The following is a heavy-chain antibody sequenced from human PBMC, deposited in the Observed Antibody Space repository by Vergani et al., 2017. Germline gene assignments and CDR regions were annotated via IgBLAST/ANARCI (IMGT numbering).Heavy chain of an antibody. D-gene: IGHD1-26*01. Sequence: DVHLAESGGGFFQPGGSLRLSCSASGFSFNSYWMHWVRQVPGKGLLWVSRIKSDGSITAYADSVKGRFTISRDNAQNTLYLQMNSLRVEDTAVYYCARDGWELLDYFYYMGVWGKGTTVTGSS. V-gene: IGHV3-74*03. CDR1: GFSFNSYW. J-gene: IGHJ6*03. CDR3: ARDGWELLDYFYYMGV. CDR2: IKSDGSIT.